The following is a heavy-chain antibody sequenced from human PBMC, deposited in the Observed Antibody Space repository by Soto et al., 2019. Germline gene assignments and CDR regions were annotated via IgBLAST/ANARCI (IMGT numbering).Heavy chain of an antibody. D-gene: IGHD3-10*01. V-gene: IGHV3-23*01. CDR1: GFSFSNYA. J-gene: IGHJ6*02. Sequence: EVQLLQSGGGFVQPGGSLRLSCAASGFSFSNYAMTWVRQAPGKGLEWVSTISGDAGSTYYADSVKGRFTISRDNSTNTLSLRMTSLRAEDTAIYYCAKDAIFSQFRGVIGWRPKKLYNYDMDVWGQGTTVTVSS. CDR2: ISGDAGST. CDR3: AKDAIFSQFRGVIGWRPKKLYNYDMDV.